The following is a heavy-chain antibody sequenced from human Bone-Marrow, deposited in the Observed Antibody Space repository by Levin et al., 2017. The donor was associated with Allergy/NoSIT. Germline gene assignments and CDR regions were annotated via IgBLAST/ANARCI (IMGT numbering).Heavy chain of an antibody. CDR3: ARLRLLPGYYYYGMDV. CDR1: GASITSSSYY. Sequence: SETLSLTCTVSGASITSSSYYWGWIRQPPGTGLEWIGNIYYSGSTYYNPSLKSRVTMRVDTSKNKFSLKLTPVTAEDTAIYYCARLRLLPGYYYYGMDVWGQGTTVTVSS. CDR2: IYYSGST. J-gene: IGHJ6*02. D-gene: IGHD6-19*01. V-gene: IGHV4-39*01.